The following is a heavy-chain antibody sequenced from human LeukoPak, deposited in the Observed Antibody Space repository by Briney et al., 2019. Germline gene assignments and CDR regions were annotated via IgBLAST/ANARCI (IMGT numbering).Heavy chain of an antibody. J-gene: IGHJ2*01. CDR3: WRLLSLELLFYRYWYFDL. V-gene: IGHV4-34*01. Sequence: SETLSLTCAVYGGSFSGYYWSWIRQPPGKGLEWIGEINHSGSTNYNPSLKSRVTISVDTSKNQFSLKLRSVTGADTAVYYCWRLLSLELLFYRYWYFDLWGRGPLVTVSS. CDR1: GGSFSGYY. CDR2: INHSGST. D-gene: IGHD3-3*01.